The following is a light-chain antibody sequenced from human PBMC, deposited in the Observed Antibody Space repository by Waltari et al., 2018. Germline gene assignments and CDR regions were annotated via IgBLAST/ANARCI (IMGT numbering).Light chain of an antibody. CDR3: QQRTYWPPAMT. CDR1: QNITNY. CDR2: DSA. V-gene: IGKV3-11*01. Sequence: EIVLTQSPATLSLSPGERATLSCRASQNITNYLAWYQQSPGQAPRLLVYDSAKRATGIPARFSGSGSGTEFTLSISSLEPEDFAVYYCQQRTYWPPAMTFGQGTRLEIK. J-gene: IGKJ5*01.